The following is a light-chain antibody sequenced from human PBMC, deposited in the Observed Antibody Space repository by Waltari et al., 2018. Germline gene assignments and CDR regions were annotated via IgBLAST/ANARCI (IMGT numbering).Light chain of an antibody. CDR1: RSDVGGYNY. J-gene: IGLJ3*02. CDR2: EVS. V-gene: IGLV2-14*01. CDR3: SSYTTSSTVV. Sequence: QSALTQPASVSGSPGQSITISCTGTRSDVGGYNYFPWYQQPPGKAPKLMIYEVSNRPSGLSNRFSGSKSGNTASLTISGLQAEDEADYYCSSYTTSSTVVFGGGTKLTVL.